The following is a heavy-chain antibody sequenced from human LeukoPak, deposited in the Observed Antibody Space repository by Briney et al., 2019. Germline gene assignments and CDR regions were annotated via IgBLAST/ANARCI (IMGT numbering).Heavy chain of an antibody. J-gene: IGHJ3*02. D-gene: IGHD3-3*01. Sequence: PSETLSLTCTVSGGSINNYYWSWIRQPPGKRLEWIGYIYYSGSTNYSPSLRSRVTISVDTPKNQFSLKPTSVTAADTAVYYCARGSGLDAFDIWGRGTMVTVSS. CDR3: ARGSGLDAFDI. CDR2: IYYSGST. V-gene: IGHV4-59*01. CDR1: GGSINNYY.